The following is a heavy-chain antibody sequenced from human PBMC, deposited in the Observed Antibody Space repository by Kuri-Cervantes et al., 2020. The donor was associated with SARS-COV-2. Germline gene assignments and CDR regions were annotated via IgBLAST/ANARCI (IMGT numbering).Heavy chain of an antibody. V-gene: IGHV1-69*05. Sequence: SVKVSCKASGGTFSSYAISWVRQAPGQGLEWMGGIIPIFGTANYAQKFQGRVTITTDESTSTAYMELSSLRSEDTAVYYCARGLGSSWPMTTYYFDYWGQGTLVTDSS. CDR1: GGTFSSYA. J-gene: IGHJ4*02. CDR2: IIPIFGTA. D-gene: IGHD6-13*01. CDR3: ARGLGSSWPMTTYYFDY.